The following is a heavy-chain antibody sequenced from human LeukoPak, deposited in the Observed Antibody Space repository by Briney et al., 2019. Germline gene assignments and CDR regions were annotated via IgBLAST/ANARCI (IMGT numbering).Heavy chain of an antibody. D-gene: IGHD3-3*01. J-gene: IGHJ6*03. V-gene: IGHV4-34*01. CDR1: GGSFSGYY. Sequence: PSETLSLTCAVYGGSFSGYYWSWIRQPPGKGLEWIGEINHSGSTNYNPSLKSRVTISVDTSKNQFSLKLSSVTAADTAVYYCARGSGITIFGVVANYYYYYMDVWGKGTTVTVSS. CDR2: INHSGST. CDR3: ARGSGITIFGVVANYYYYYMDV.